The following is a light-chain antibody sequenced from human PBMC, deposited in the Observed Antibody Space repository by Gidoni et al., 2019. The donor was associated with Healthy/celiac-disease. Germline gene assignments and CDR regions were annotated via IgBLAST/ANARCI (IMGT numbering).Light chain of an antibody. CDR1: QSVSSN. V-gene: IGKV3-15*01. CDR2: GAY. Sequence: EIVMTQSPATLSVSPGERATLSCRASQSVSSNLAWYQQKPGHAPRLLIYGAYTRATGIPARCSGSVSGTELTLTISSLQSEDFAVYYCLQYNNWPLTFGGGTKVEIK. CDR3: LQYNNWPLT. J-gene: IGKJ4*01.